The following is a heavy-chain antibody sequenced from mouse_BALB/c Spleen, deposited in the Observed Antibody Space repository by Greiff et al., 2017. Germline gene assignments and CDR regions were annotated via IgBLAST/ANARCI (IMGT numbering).Heavy chain of an antibody. CDR1: GFTFSSYG. Sequence: EVKLMESGGGLVQPGGSLKLSCAASGFTFSSYGMSWVRQTPDKRLELVATINSNGGSTYYPDSVKGRFTISRDNAKNTLYLQMSSLKSEDTAMYYCARASNWKFAYWGQGTLVTVSA. CDR3: ARASNWKFAY. D-gene: IGHD4-1*02. J-gene: IGHJ3*01. V-gene: IGHV5-6-3*01. CDR2: INSNGGST.